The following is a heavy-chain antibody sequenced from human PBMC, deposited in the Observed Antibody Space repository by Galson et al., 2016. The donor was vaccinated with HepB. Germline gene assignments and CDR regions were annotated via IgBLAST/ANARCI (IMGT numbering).Heavy chain of an antibody. D-gene: IGHD3-10*01. J-gene: IGHJ4*02. V-gene: IGHV3-30*18. Sequence: SLRLSCAASGFTFSTYDMHWVRQAPSKGLEWVADICNDRSNKFQADSVKGRFTISRDNSKNTLYLQMNSLRGDDTAVYYCAKELGAKPVFSSWGQGTLVTVSS. CDR1: GFTFSTYD. CDR2: ICNDRSNK. CDR3: AKELGAKPVFSS.